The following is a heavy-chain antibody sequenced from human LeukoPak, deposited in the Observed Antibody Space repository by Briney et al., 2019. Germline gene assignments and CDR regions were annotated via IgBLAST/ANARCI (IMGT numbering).Heavy chain of an antibody. Sequence: SETLSLTCAVYGGSFSGYYWSWIRQPPGKGLEWIGEINHSGSTNYNPSLKSRVTITVDTSKNQFSLKLSSVTAADTAVYYCARGRLRYFDWPLRESWFDPWGQGTLVTVSS. CDR1: GGSFSGYY. V-gene: IGHV4-34*01. D-gene: IGHD3-9*01. CDR3: ARGRLRYFDWPLRESWFDP. CDR2: INHSGST. J-gene: IGHJ5*02.